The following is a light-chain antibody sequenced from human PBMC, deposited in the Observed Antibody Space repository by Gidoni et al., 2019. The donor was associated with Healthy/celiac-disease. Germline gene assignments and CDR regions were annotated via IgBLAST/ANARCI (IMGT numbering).Light chain of an antibody. J-gene: IGKJ4*01. CDR1: QDISNY. Sequence: DIKLTQSPSSLSASVGDRVTITCQASQDISNYLNWYQQKPGKAPKLLIYDASNLETGVPSRFSGSGSGTDFTFTISSLQPEDIATYYCQQYDNIPLTFGGGTKVEIK. V-gene: IGKV1-33*01. CDR3: QQYDNIPLT. CDR2: DAS.